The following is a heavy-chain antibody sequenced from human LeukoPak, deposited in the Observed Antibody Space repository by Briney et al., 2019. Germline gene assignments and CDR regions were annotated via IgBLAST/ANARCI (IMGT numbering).Heavy chain of an antibody. CDR3: ASSTVYYYDSSGYDAFDI. CDR1: GGSISSYY. D-gene: IGHD3-22*01. Sequence: SETLSLTCTVSGGSISSYYWSWIRQPPGKGLEWIGYIYYSGSTNYNPSLKSRVTISVDTSKNQFSLKLSSVTAADTAVYCCASSTVYYYDSSGYDAFDIWGQGTMVTVSS. J-gene: IGHJ3*02. CDR2: IYYSGST. V-gene: IGHV4-59*08.